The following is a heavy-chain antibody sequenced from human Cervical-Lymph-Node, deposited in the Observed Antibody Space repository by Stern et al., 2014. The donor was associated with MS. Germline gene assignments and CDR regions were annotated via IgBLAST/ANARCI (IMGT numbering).Heavy chain of an antibody. D-gene: IGHD4-17*01. CDR3: ARHAYGDYGDYFDY. V-gene: IGHV4-4*02. J-gene: IGHJ4*02. CDR1: GGSISSSNW. CDR2: IYHSGSH. Sequence: QVQLQESGPGLVKPSGTLSLTCAVSGGSISSSNWWSWVRQPPGKGLEWIGEIYHSGSHNYNPSLKSRVTMSVDKAKNQFSLRLTSVSAADTAVYHCARHAYGDYGDYFDYWGQGTLVTVSS.